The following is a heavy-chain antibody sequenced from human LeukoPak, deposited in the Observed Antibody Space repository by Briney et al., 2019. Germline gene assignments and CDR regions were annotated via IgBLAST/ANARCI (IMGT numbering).Heavy chain of an antibody. CDR3: ARDSGSAMVIYGMDV. D-gene: IGHD5-18*01. CDR1: GFTFSSYG. J-gene: IGHJ6*02. V-gene: IGHV3-33*01. CDR2: IWYDGSNK. Sequence: PGGSLRLSCAASGFTFSSYGMHWLPQAPGKGLEGVAVIWYDGSNKLYVHCVKRRFTISRDISKHTLYLQMNSLRAEDTAVYYCARDSGSAMVIYGMDVWGQGTTVTVSS.